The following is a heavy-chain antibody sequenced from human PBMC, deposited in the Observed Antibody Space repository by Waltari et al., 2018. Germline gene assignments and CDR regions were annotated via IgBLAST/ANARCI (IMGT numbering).Heavy chain of an antibody. CDR2: ISSSSSTI. CDR3: ARCEQLVSEF. CDR1: GFTFSSYS. Sequence: EVQLVESGGGLVQPGGSLRLSCAASGFTFSSYSMNWVRQAPGKGLEWVSYISSSSSTIYYADSVKGRFTISRDNAKNSLYLQMNSLRAEDTAVYYCARCEQLVSEFWGQGTLVTVSS. D-gene: IGHD6-13*01. J-gene: IGHJ4*02. V-gene: IGHV3-48*01.